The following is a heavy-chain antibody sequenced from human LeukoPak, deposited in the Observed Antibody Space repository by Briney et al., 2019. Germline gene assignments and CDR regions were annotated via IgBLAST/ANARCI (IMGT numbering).Heavy chain of an antibody. J-gene: IGHJ4*02. CDR2: ISAFNGNT. CDR3: ARGGNLGGAYRAFDS. CDR1: SYTFTSYG. V-gene: IGHV1-18*01. D-gene: IGHD4-23*01. Sequence: ASVKVSCKASSYTFTSYGISWVRQAPGQGLEWMGWISAFNGNTNYAQKLQGRVTMTTDTSASTAYMELRSLKSDDTAMYYCARGGNLGGAYRAFDSWGQEPLVPVSS.